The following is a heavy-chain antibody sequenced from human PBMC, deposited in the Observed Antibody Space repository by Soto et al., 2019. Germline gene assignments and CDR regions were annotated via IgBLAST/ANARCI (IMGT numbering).Heavy chain of an antibody. J-gene: IGHJ4*02. V-gene: IGHV3-21*01. CDR1: GFTFSSYS. CDR2: ISSSSSYI. Sequence: EVQLVESGGGLVKPGGSLRLSCAASGFTFSSYSMNWVRQAPGKGLEWVSSISSSSSYIYYADSVKGRFTISRDNANNSLYLQLNSLLAEDTAVYYCARGASGWYYFDYWGQGTLVTVSS. CDR3: ARGASGWYYFDY. D-gene: IGHD6-19*01.